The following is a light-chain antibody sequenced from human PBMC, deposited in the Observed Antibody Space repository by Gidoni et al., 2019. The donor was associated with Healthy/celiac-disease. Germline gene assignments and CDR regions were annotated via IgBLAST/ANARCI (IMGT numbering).Light chain of an antibody. V-gene: IGKV3-20*01. CDR1: QSVSSSY. CDR3: QQYGSSPVK. Sequence: IALTQSPGTLSLSPGESATLSCRASQSVSSSYLAWYQQKPGQAPRLLIYGASNRATGVPDRFSGSGSGTDFTLTISRLEPEDFAVYYCQQYGSSPVKFGQGTKVEIK. J-gene: IGKJ1*01. CDR2: GAS.